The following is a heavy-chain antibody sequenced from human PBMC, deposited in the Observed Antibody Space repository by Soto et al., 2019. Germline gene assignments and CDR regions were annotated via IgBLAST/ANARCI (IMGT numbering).Heavy chain of an antibody. D-gene: IGHD1-1*01. J-gene: IGHJ6*02. Sequence: PGESLKISCKGSGYSFTSYWIGWVRQMPGKGLEWMGIIYPGDSDTRYSPSFQGQVTISADKSISTAYLQWSSLKASDTAMYYCASLRYNWNDEDYGMDVWVQGTTVTVSS. CDR1: GYSFTSYW. V-gene: IGHV5-51*01. CDR3: ASLRYNWNDEDYGMDV. CDR2: IYPGDSDT.